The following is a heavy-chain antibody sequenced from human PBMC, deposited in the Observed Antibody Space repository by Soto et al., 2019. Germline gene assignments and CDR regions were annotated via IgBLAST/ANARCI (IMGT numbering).Heavy chain of an antibody. CDR2: INPNSGGT. CDR3: ARDRIIAAAGTGKDY. J-gene: IGHJ4*02. V-gene: IGHV1-2*02. D-gene: IGHD6-13*01. Sequence: ASVKVSCKASGYTFTGYYMHWVRQAPGQGLEWMGWINPNSGGTNYAQKFQGRVTMTRDTSISTAYMELSRLRSDDTAVYYCARDRIIAAAGTGKDYWGQGTLVTVS. CDR1: GYTFTGYY.